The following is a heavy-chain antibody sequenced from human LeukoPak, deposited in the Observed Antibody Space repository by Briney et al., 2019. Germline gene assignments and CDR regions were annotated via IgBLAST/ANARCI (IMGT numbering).Heavy chain of an antibody. J-gene: IGHJ4*02. CDR3: ASSTYYYDSSGYFPFDY. V-gene: IGHV3-53*01. D-gene: IGHD3-22*01. CDR2: IYSSGST. CDR1: GFTVSINY. Sequence: GGSLGLSCAASGFTVSINYMSWVRQAPGKGLEWVSVIYSSGSTYYADSVKGRFTISRDNSKNTLYLQMNSLRAEDTAVYYCASSTYYYDSSGYFPFDYWGQGTLVTVSS.